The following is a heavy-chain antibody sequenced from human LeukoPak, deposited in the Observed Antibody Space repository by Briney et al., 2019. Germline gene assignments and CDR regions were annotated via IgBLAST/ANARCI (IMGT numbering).Heavy chain of an antibody. J-gene: IGHJ4*02. D-gene: IGHD1-1*01. Sequence: SVKVSCKASGYTFVSYGITWVRQAPGQGLEWMGWISAYDGNTKYAQKFQGRVTLTTDTSTCTASMELRSLRSDDTAVYYCAREANWAYYFDNWGQGTLVTVSS. CDR3: AREANWAYYFDN. CDR2: ISAYDGNT. V-gene: IGHV1-18*01. CDR1: GYTFVSYG.